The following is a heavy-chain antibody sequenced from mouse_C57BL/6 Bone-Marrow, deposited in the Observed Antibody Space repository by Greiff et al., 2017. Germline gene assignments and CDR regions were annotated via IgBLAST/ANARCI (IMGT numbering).Heavy chain of an antibody. CDR1: GYAFSSSW. D-gene: IGHD1-1*01. CDR2: IYPGDGDT. Sequence: VKLQESGPELVKPGASVKISCKASGYAFSSSWMNWVKQRPGKGLEWIGRIYPGDGDTNYNGKFKGKATLTADKSSSTAYMQLSSLTSEDSAVYFCAKDFTSFIDYWGQGTTLTVSS. CDR3: AKDFTSFIDY. J-gene: IGHJ2*01. V-gene: IGHV1-82*01.